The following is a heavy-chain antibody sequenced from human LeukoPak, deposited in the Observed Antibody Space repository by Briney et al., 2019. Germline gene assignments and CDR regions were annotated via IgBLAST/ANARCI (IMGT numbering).Heavy chain of an antibody. J-gene: IGHJ4*02. CDR3: ARDHNLELVFDF. V-gene: IGHV1-2*02. CDR2: INPNSGGT. D-gene: IGHD6-13*01. Sequence: ASVKVSCKASGYTFTGCYMHWVRQAAGQGLEWMGWINPNSGGTNYAQKFQGRVTMTRDTSISTAYMELSRLRSDDTAVYYCARDHNLELVFDFWGQGTLVTVSS. CDR1: GYTFTGCY.